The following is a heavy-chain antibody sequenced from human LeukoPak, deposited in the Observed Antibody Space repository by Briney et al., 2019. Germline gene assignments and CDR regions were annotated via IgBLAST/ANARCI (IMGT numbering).Heavy chain of an antibody. V-gene: IGHV4-34*01. Sequence: SETLSLTCAVYGGSFSGYYWSWIRQPPGKGLEWIGEINHSGSTNYNPSLKSRVTISVDTSKNQFSLKLSSVTAADTAVYYCASTQSGYDSNPSRFDYWGQGTLVTVSS. CDR3: ASTQSGYDSNPSRFDY. J-gene: IGHJ4*02. CDR2: INHSGST. CDR1: GGSFSGYY. D-gene: IGHD5-12*01.